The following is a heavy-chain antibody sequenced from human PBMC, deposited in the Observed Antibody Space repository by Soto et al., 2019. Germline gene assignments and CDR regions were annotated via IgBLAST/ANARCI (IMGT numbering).Heavy chain of an antibody. CDR3: ARDKGCSSGWWFDP. J-gene: IGHJ5*02. V-gene: IGHV4-34*01. Sequence: SETLSLTCAVYGGSFSGYYWSWIRQPPGKGLEWIGEINHSGSTNYNPSLKSRVTISVDTSKNQFSLKLSSVTAADTAVYYCARDKGCSSGWWFDPWGQGTLVTVSS. CDR2: INHSGST. D-gene: IGHD6-19*01. CDR1: GGSFSGYY.